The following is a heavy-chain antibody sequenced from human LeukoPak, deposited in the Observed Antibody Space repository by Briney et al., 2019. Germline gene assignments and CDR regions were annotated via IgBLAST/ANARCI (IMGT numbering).Heavy chain of an antibody. Sequence: SETLSLTCTVSGGSISSYHWSWIRQPAGKGLEWIGRIYTSGSTNYNPSLKSRVTMSVDTSKNQFSLKLSSVTAADTAVYYCARGIAARLYYSYYMDVWGKGTTVTVSS. CDR2: IYTSGST. J-gene: IGHJ6*03. CDR1: GGSISSYH. D-gene: IGHD6-6*01. V-gene: IGHV4-4*07. CDR3: ARGIAARLYYSYYMDV.